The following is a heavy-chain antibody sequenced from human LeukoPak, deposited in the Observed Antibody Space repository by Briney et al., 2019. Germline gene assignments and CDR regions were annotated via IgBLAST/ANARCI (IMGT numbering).Heavy chain of an antibody. CDR3: ASLRYSSGWLGYFQH. CDR2: INPSGGST. D-gene: IGHD6-19*01. J-gene: IGHJ1*01. V-gene: IGHV1-46*01. Sequence: ASVKVSCKASGYTVTDYFMHWVRQAPGQGLEWMGIINPSGGSTSYAQKFQGRVTMTRDTSTSTVYMELISLRSEDTAVYYCASLRYSSGWLGYFQHWGQGTLVTVSS. CDR1: GYTVTDYF.